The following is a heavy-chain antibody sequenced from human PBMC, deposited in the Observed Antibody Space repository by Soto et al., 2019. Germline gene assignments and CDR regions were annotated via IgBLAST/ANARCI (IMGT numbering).Heavy chain of an antibody. Sequence: SETLSLTCTVSGGSISSYYWRWIRQPPGKGLEWIGYIYYSGSTNYNPSLKSRVTISVERSKNQFSLKLSSVTAADTAEYYCERVPPSGDYILTGFWFDPWRQGTLVIVSS. CDR2: IYYSGST. CDR3: ERVPPSGDYILTGFWFDP. J-gene: IGHJ5*02. D-gene: IGHD3-9*01. V-gene: IGHV4-59*01. CDR1: GGSISSYY.